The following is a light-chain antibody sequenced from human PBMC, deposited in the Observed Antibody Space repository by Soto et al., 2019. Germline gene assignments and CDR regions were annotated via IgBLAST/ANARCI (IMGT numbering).Light chain of an antibody. CDR1: QSISSK. CDR2: DAS. V-gene: IGKV3-15*01. CDR3: HQYNNWPPTWS. J-gene: IGKJ1*01. Sequence: EIVMTQFPAALSVSPGERATLSCRASQSISSKLAWYQQKPGQAPRLLIYDASSRAAGISARFSGSGSGTEFTLPISSLQSEDSALYSCHQYNNWPPTWSFGQGTKVEVK.